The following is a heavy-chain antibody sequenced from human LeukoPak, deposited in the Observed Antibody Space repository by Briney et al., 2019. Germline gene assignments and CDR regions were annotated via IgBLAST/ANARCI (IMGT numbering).Heavy chain of an antibody. CDR2: IWYDGGNK. CDR3: ARDRRYGEGIDY. J-gene: IGHJ4*02. V-gene: IGHV3-33*01. CDR1: GFTLDSYG. Sequence: GGSLRLSCAASGFTLDSYGMHWVRQAPGKGLEWVAVIWYDGGNKYYADSVKGRFTISRDNSKNTLFLQMNSLRAEDTAVYYCARDRRYGEGIDYWGQGTLVTVS. D-gene: IGHD4-17*01.